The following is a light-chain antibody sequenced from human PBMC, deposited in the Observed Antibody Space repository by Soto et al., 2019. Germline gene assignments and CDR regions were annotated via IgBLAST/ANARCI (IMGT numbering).Light chain of an antibody. CDR2: KAS. J-gene: IGKJ1*01. CDR3: QQYNSYQWK. Sequence: DIQMTQSPSTLSASVGDRVTITCRASQSISSWLAWYQQKPGKAPKVLIYKASSLESGVPSRFSGSRSGTEFTLTISSLQPDDFETYYCQQYNSYQWKSVQGTKVNI. V-gene: IGKV1-5*03. CDR1: QSISSW.